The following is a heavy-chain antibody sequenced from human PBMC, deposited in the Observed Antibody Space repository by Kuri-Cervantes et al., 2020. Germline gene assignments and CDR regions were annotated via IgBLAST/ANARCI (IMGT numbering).Heavy chain of an antibody. Sequence: SVKVSCKASGYTFTSYGISWVRQAPGQGLEWMGWISAYNGNTNYAQKFQGRVTMTRDTSISTAYMELSRLRSDDTAVYYCARTTTVTTWWYFDYWGQGTLVTVSS. CDR3: ARTTTVTTWWYFDY. CDR1: GYTFTSYG. CDR2: ISAYNGNT. D-gene: IGHD4-17*01. V-gene: IGHV1-18*01. J-gene: IGHJ4*02.